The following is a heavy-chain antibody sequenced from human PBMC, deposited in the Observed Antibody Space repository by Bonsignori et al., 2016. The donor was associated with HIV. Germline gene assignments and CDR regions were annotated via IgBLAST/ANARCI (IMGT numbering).Heavy chain of an antibody. CDR1: GSRFTDYY. V-gene: IGHV1-69-2*01. CDR3: ATGEFVGWLDP. CDR2: IDPEDGET. J-gene: IGHJ5*02. D-gene: IGHD2-21*01. Sequence: EVQLVQSGAEVKKPGATVKISCKVSGSRFTDYYLHWIQQVPGKGPEWMGLIDPEDGETTYAERFQGRLTITADTSRDTMYMELNSLRSEDTAMYFCATGEFVGWLDPWGQGTLVIVSS.